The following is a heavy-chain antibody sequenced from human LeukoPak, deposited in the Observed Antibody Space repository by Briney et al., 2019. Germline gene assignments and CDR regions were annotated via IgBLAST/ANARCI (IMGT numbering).Heavy chain of an antibody. V-gene: IGHV4-4*07. CDR1: GGSISSYY. J-gene: IGHJ6*02. D-gene: IGHD3-3*01. Sequence: PSETLSLTCTVSGGSISSYYWSWIRQPAGKGLEWIGRIYTSASTNYNPSLKSRVTMSVDTSKNQFSLKLSSVTAADTAVYYCARDGYYDFWSGYSGRYYYGMDVWGQGTTVTVSS. CDR3: ARDGYYDFWSGYSGRYYYGMDV. CDR2: IYTSAST.